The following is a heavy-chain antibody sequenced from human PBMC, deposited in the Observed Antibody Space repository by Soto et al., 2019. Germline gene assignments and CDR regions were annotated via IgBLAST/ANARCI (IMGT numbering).Heavy chain of an antibody. CDR3: ARELYSSGWYGIPDILGYYYYGMDV. J-gene: IGHJ6*02. V-gene: IGHV3-74*01. CDR2: INSDGSST. CDR1: GFTFSSYW. D-gene: IGHD6-19*01. Sequence: GGSLRLSCAASGFTFSSYWMHWVRQAPGKGLVWVSRINSDGSSTSYADSVKGRFTISRDNAKNTLYLQMNSLRAEDTAVYYCARELYSSGWYGIPDILGYYYYGMDVWGQGTTVTVSS.